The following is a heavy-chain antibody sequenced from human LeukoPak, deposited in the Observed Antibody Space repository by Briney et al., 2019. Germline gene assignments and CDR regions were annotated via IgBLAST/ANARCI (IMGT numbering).Heavy chain of an antibody. CDR2: ISGSGGST. CDR1: GFTFSSYA. Sequence: PGGSLRLSCAASGFTFSSYAMSWVRQAPGKGLEWVSAISGSGGSTYYADSVKGRFTISRDNSKNTLCLQMNSLRAEDTAVYYCAKTPLARIAVAGTSNGGFDYWGRGTLVTVSS. CDR3: AKTPLARIAVAGTSNGGFDY. D-gene: IGHD6-19*01. V-gene: IGHV3-23*01. J-gene: IGHJ4*02.